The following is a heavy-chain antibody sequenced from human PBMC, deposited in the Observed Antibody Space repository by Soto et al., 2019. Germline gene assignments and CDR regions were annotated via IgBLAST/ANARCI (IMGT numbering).Heavy chain of an antibody. D-gene: IGHD6-13*01. V-gene: IGHV1-8*01. CDR2: MNPNSGNT. Sequence: ASVKVSCKASGYTFTSYDINWVRQATGQGLEWMGWMNPNSGNTGYAQKFQGRVTMTRNTSISTAYMELSSLRSEDTAVYYCGIAAAGYYYYYGMDVWGQGTTVTVSS. CDR1: GYTFTSYD. CDR3: GIAAAGYYYYYGMDV. J-gene: IGHJ6*02.